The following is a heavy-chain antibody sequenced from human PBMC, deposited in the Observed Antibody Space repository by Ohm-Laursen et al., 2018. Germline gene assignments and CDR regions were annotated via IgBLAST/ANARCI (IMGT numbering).Heavy chain of an antibody. CDR1: GFTVNNNH. J-gene: IGHJ3*01. Sequence: SLRLSCAASGFTVNNNHMSWVRQAPGKGLEWVSGLSWNTDSVGYADSVMGRFTISRDNAKNTLYLQMNSVRVEDTAVYYCLSGSGYSSTWGQGTMVTVSS. CDR3: LSGSGYSST. V-gene: IGHV3-9*01. CDR2: LSWNTDSV. D-gene: IGHD3-22*01.